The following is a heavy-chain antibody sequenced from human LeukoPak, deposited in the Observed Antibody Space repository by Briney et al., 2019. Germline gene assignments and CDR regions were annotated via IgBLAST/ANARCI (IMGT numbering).Heavy chain of an antibody. V-gene: IGHV1-2*02. CDR2: INPNSGGT. J-gene: IGHJ6*03. CDR3: ARVYYGSGSLHYYYYYMDV. Sequence: GASVKVSCKASGYTFTGYYMRWVRQAPGQGLEWMGWINPNSGGTNYAQKFQGRVTMTRDTSISTAYMELSRLRSDDTAVYYCARVYYGSGSLHYYYYYMDVWGKGTTVTIS. D-gene: IGHD3-10*01. CDR1: GYTFTGYY.